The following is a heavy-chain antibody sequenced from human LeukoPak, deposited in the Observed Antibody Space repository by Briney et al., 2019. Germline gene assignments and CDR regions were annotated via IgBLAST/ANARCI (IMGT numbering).Heavy chain of an antibody. V-gene: IGHV4-59*01. CDR2: IYYSGST. CDR1: GGSISSYY. J-gene: IGHJ4*02. Sequence: SETLSLTCTVSGGSISSYYWSWIRQPPGKGLEWIGYIYYSGSTNYNPSLKSRVTISVDTSKNQFSLKLSSVTAAGTAVYYCARGKAYGSGSPNAPFDYWGQGTLATVSS. D-gene: IGHD3-10*01. CDR3: ARGKAYGSGSPNAPFDY.